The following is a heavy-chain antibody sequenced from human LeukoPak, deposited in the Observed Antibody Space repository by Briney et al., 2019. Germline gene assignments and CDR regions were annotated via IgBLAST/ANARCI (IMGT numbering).Heavy chain of an antibody. CDR2: MYPGDSDT. V-gene: IGHV5-51*01. J-gene: IGHJ4*02. D-gene: IGHD6-13*01. CDR3: ARQSPYSSNWYGDY. CDR1: GYSFSSHW. Sequence: GESLKISCKGSGYSFSSHWIGWVRQMPGKGLEWMGIMYPGDSDTRYSPSFQGQVTISADKSISTAYLQWSSLKVSDTAMYYCARQSPYSSNWYGDYWGQGTLVTVSS.